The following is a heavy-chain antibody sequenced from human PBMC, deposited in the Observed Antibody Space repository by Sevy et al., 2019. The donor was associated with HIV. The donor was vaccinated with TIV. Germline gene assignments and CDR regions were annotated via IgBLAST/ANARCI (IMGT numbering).Heavy chain of an antibody. CDR2: IYWDDDK. D-gene: IGHD2-2*01. CDR1: GFSLSTSGVG. V-gene: IGHV2-5*02. J-gene: IGHJ4*02. Sequence: SGPTLVNPTQTLTLTCTFSGFSLSTSGVGVGWIRQPPRKALEWLALIYWDDDKRYSPSLKSRLTITKDTSKNQVVLTMTNMDPVDTATYYCAHRRGTGYQLLWAGFDYWGQRTLVTVSS. CDR3: AHRRGTGYQLLWAGFDY.